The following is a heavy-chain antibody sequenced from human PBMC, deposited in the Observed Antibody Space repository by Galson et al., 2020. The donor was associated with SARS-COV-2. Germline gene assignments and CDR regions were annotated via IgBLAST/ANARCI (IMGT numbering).Heavy chain of an antibody. D-gene: IGHD6-19*01. CDR1: GGSISSYY. J-gene: IGHJ4*02. CDR2: IYYSGST. CDR3: ARMVGGASSGWYDGIVN. Sequence: ETSETLSLTCTVSGGSISSYYWSWIRQPPGKGLEWIGYIYYSGSTNYNPSLKSRVTISVDTSKNQFSLKLSSVTAADTAVYYCARMVGGASSGWYDGIVNWGQGTLVTVSS. V-gene: IGHV4-59*01.